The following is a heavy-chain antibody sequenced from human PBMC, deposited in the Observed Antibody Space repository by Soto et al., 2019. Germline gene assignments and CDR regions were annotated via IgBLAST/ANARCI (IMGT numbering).Heavy chain of an antibody. CDR3: ARDHSSSWSGLMDV. Sequence: PGGSLRLSCAASGFTFSSYGMHWVRQAPGKGLEWVAVIWYDGSNKYYADSVKGRFTISRDNSKNTLYLQMNSLRAEDTAVYYCARDHSSSWSGLMDVWGQGTTVTVSS. D-gene: IGHD6-13*01. CDR1: GFTFSSYG. CDR2: IWYDGSNK. V-gene: IGHV3-33*01. J-gene: IGHJ6*02.